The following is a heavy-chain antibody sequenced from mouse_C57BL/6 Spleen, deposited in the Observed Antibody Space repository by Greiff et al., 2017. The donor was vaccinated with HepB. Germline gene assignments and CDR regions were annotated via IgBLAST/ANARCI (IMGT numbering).Heavy chain of an antibody. Sequence: QVQLKESGAELVKPGASVKISCKASGYAFSSYWMNWVKQRPGKGLEWIGQIYPGDGDTNYNGKFKGKATLTADKSSSTAYMQLSSLTSEDSAVYFCARSDGGRYAMEYWGQGTSVTVSS. J-gene: IGHJ4*01. CDR3: ARSDGGRYAMEY. D-gene: IGHD1-1*02. V-gene: IGHV1-80*01. CDR1: GYAFSSYW. CDR2: IYPGDGDT.